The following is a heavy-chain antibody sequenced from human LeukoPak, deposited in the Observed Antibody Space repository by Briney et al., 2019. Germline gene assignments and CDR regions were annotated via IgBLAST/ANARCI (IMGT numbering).Heavy chain of an antibody. CDR2: ISAYNGNT. CDR3: ARESHYDILTGYFSPPY. D-gene: IGHD3-9*01. Sequence: ASVKVCCKASGYTFTRYGINWVRQAPGQGLEWMGWISAYNGNTKYEQKFQGRVTMTTDTSTSTAYMELRSLRSDDTAVYYCARESHYDILTGYFSPPYWGQGTLVTVSS. J-gene: IGHJ4*02. CDR1: GYTFTRYG. V-gene: IGHV1-18*01.